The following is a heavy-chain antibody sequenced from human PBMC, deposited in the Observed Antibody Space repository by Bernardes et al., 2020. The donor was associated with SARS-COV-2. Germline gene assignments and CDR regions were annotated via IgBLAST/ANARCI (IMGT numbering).Heavy chain of an antibody. Sequence: GGSLRLSCLASGFTFSSRAMSWVRQAPGKGLEWVSAVSGSADHTYYADSVRGRFTISRDNSKNTIYLQMRSLRAEDTAIYYCANHVWDYYAMDVWGQGTTVTVPS. CDR1: GFTFSSRA. V-gene: IGHV3-23*01. J-gene: IGHJ6*02. D-gene: IGHD2-8*01. CDR2: VSGSADHT. CDR3: ANHVWDYYAMDV.